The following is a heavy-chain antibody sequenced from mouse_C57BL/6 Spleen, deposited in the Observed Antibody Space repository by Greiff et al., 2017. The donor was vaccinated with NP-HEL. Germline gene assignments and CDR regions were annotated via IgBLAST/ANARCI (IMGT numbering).Heavy chain of an antibody. Sequence: QVQLQQSGPELVKPGASVKISCKASGYAFSSSWMNWVKQRPGKGLEWIGRIYPGDGDTNYNGKFKGKATLTADKSSSTAYMQLSSLTSEDSAVYFCATGTDYDMDYWGPGTSVTVSS. V-gene: IGHV1-82*01. CDR3: ATGTDYDMDY. CDR2: IYPGDGDT. D-gene: IGHD4-1*01. CDR1: GYAFSSSW. J-gene: IGHJ4*01.